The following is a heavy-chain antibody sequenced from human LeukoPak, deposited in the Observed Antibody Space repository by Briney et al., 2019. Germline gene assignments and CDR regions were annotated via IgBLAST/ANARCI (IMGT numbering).Heavy chain of an antibody. CDR2: ISGNGGSR. CDR1: GFTFSTYT. Sequence: PGGSLTLSCAASGFTFSTYTMHWVRQAPGKGLEYVSSISGNGGSREYANSVKGRFTISRDNSRNTLYLQMGSLRAEDTAVYYCARDKGYSYGYFYWGQGTLVTVSS. V-gene: IGHV3-64*01. J-gene: IGHJ4*02. D-gene: IGHD5-18*01. CDR3: ARDKGYSYGYFY.